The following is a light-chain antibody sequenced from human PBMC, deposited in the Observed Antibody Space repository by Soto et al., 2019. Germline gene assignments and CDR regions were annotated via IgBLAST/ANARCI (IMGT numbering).Light chain of an antibody. CDR1: QSVSSY. CDR3: QQRSNFYT. CDR2: DAS. V-gene: IGKV3-11*01. J-gene: IGKJ2*01. Sequence: IVLTQSPATLSLSPGERATLSCRASQSVSSYLAWYQQKPGQAPRLLIYDASSRATGIPARFSGSGSGTDFTLTISSLEPEDFAVYYCQQRSNFYTFGQGTKLEIK.